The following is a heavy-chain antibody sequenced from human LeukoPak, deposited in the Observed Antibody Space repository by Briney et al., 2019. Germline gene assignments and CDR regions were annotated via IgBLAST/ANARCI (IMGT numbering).Heavy chain of an antibody. J-gene: IGHJ4*02. CDR3: ARLGGSGSPHY. CDR2: IYPGDSNP. D-gene: IGHD3-10*01. V-gene: IGHV5-51*01. Sequence: LGESLKISCKGSEYSFTSYWISWVRQMPGKGLEWMGIIYPGDSNPRYSPSFRGQVTISADKSISTAYVQWSSLKASDTAMYYCARLGGSGSPHYWGQGTLVTVSS. CDR1: EYSFTSYW.